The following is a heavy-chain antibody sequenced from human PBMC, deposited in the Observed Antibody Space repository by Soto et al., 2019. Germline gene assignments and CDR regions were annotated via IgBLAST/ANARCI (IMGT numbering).Heavy chain of an antibody. Sequence: QVQLVESGGGVVQPGRSLRLSCAASGFTFSSYGMHWVRQAPGKGLEWVAVISYDGSNKYYADSVKGRFTISRDNSKNTLYLQMNSLRAEDTAVYYCAKDGRRSHYGMDVWGQGTTVTVSS. CDR3: AKDGRRSHYGMDV. CDR2: ISYDGSNK. CDR1: GFTFSSYG. J-gene: IGHJ6*02. D-gene: IGHD1-26*01. V-gene: IGHV3-30*18.